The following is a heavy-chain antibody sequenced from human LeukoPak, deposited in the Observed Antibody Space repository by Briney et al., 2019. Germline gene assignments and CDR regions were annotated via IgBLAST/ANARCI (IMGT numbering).Heavy chain of an antibody. CDR2: IVPIFGTT. Sequence: SVKVSCKASGGTFSSYAISWVRQAPGQGHEWMGRIVPIFGTTNYAQKFQGRVTITTDESTSTAYMELTSLRSEDTAVYYCARDQGYGAYGLDYWGQGTLVTVSS. CDR3: ARDQGYGAYGLDY. J-gene: IGHJ4*02. V-gene: IGHV1-69*05. D-gene: IGHD4/OR15-4a*01. CDR1: GGTFSSYA.